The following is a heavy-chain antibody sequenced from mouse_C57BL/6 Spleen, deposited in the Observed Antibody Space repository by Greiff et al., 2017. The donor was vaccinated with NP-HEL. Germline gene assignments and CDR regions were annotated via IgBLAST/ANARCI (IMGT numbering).Heavy chain of an antibody. CDR2: ISDGGSYT. Sequence: EVHLVESGGGLVKPGGSLKLSCAASGFTFSSYDMSWVRQTPEKRLEWVATISDGGSYTYYPDNVKGRFTISRDNAKNNLYLQMSHLKSEDTAMYYCARDFDGYSDYWGQGTTLTVSS. CDR1: GFTFSSYD. D-gene: IGHD2-3*01. J-gene: IGHJ2*01. CDR3: ARDFDGYSDY. V-gene: IGHV5-4*01.